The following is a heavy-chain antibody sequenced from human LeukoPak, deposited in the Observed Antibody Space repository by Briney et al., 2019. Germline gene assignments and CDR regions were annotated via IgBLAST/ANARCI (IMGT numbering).Heavy chain of an antibody. Sequence: SETLSLTCTVSGGSISSYYWTWIRQSPGKGLEWIGYIHYSGSTNYNPSLKSRVTISVDTSKNQVSLRLSSVTAADTAVYYCTRAPRHDYCDNWGQGTLVTVSS. CDR3: TRAPRHDYCDN. CDR2: IHYSGST. CDR1: GGSISSYY. V-gene: IGHV4-59*08. J-gene: IGHJ4*02.